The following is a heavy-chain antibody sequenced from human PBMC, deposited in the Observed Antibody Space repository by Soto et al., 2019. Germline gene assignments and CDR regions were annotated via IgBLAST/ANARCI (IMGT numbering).Heavy chain of an antibody. J-gene: IGHJ6*02. D-gene: IGHD2-15*01. CDR2: ISAYNGNT. CDR3: ARNRALGSYSASYYYGMDV. V-gene: IGHV1-18*04. Sequence: GASVKVSCKASGYTFTSYGISWVRQAPGQGLEWMGWISAYNGNTNYAQKLQGRVTMTTDTSTSTAYMELRSLRSDDTAVYYCARNRALGSYSASYYYGMDVWGQGTTVTVSS. CDR1: GYTFTSYG.